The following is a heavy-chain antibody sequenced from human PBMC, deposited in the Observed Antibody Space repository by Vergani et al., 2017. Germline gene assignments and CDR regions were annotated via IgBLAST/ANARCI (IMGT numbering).Heavy chain of an antibody. V-gene: IGHV4-59*01. CDR1: GGSISSYY. CDR2: IYYSGST. Sequence: QVQLQESGPGLVKPSETLSLTCTVSGGSISSYYWSWIRQPPGKGLEWIGYIYYSGSTNYNPSLKSRVTISVDTSKNQFSLKLSSVTAADTAVYYCARGTYDYVWGSLDYYYYGMDVWGQGTTVTVSS. D-gene: IGHD3-16*01. J-gene: IGHJ6*02. CDR3: ARGTYDYVWGSLDYYYYGMDV.